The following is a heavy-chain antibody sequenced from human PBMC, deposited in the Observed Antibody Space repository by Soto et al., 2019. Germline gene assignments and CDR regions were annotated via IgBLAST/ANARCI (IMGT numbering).Heavy chain of an antibody. CDR2: MNPNSGNT. Sequence: QVQLVQSGAEVKKPGASVKVSCKASGYTFTNYDINWVRQATGQGLEWMGWMNPNSGNTGYAQKFQGRVTMTKNTSRTTAYMELSSLISEDTAVYYCARGGARGVPFDYWGQGILVTVSS. CDR3: ARGGARGVPFDY. V-gene: IGHV1-8*01. D-gene: IGHD3-10*01. J-gene: IGHJ4*02. CDR1: GYTFTNYD.